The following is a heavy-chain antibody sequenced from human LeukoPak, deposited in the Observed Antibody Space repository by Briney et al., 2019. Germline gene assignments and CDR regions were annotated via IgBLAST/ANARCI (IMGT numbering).Heavy chain of an antibody. Sequence: PGGSLRLSCAASGFTFSSYGMHWVRQAPGKGLEWVAVIWYDGSNKYYADSVKGRFTISRDNSKNTLYLQMNSLRAEDTAVYYRARNLPYCSGGSCYSLNWFDPWGQGTLVTVSS. J-gene: IGHJ5*02. CDR3: ARNLPYCSGGSCYSLNWFDP. D-gene: IGHD2-15*01. CDR2: IWYDGSNK. CDR1: GFTFSSYG. V-gene: IGHV3-33*01.